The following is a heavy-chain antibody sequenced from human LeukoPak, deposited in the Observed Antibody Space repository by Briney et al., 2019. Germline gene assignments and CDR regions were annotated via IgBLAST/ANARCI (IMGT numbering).Heavy chain of an antibody. CDR3: AREYYYDSSGYYFDY. CDR2: IYYSGST. V-gene: IGHV4-39*01. J-gene: IGHJ4*02. CDR1: GGSISSSSYY. Sequence: SETLSLTCTVSGGSISSSSYYWGWIRQPPGKGLEWIGSIYYSGSTYYNPSLKSRVTISVDTSKNQSSLKLSSVTAADTAVYYCAREYYYDSSGYYFDYWGQGTLVTVSS. D-gene: IGHD3-22*01.